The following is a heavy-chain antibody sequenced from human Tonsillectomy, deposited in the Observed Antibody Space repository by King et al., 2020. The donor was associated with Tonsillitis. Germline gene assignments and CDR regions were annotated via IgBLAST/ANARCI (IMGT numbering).Heavy chain of an antibody. D-gene: IGHD6-13*01. Sequence: GQLVQSGAEVKKPGESLKISCKGSGYSFTSYWIGWVRQMPGKGLEWMGIIYPGDSDTRYSPSFQGQVTISVDKSTSTAYLQWSSLKASDTAMYYRASSVKAAAGSLDYWGQGTLVTVSS. J-gene: IGHJ4*02. V-gene: IGHV5-51*01. CDR3: ASSVKAAAGSLDY. CDR1: GYSFTSYW. CDR2: IYPGDSDT.